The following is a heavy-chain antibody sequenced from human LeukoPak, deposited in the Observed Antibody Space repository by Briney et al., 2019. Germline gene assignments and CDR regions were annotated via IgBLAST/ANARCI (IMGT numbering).Heavy chain of an antibody. Sequence: SETLSLTCTVSGGSISSHYWSWIRQPPGKGLEWIGYIYYSGSTNCNPSLKSRVTISVDTSKNQFSLKLSSVTAADTAVYYCARIITMFDPWGQGTLVTVSS. D-gene: IGHD3-10*01. J-gene: IGHJ5*02. CDR1: GGSISSHY. V-gene: IGHV4-59*11. CDR3: ARIITMFDP. CDR2: IYYSGST.